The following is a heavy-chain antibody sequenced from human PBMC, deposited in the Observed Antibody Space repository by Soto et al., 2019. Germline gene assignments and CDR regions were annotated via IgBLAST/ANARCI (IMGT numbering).Heavy chain of an antibody. V-gene: IGHV3-30*19. D-gene: IGHD3-16*01. J-gene: IGHJ1*01. CDR3: ARWGTTGGLDV. CDR1: GFTFRSYV. CDR2: TSYDGSNK. Sequence: QVQRVESGGGVVQHGTSLRLSCVGSGFTFRSYVIHWVRQAPGKGLEWVALTSYDGSNKDYGDSVKGRFTISRDNSRNTVDLQMDSLRREDTALYYCARWGTTGGLDVWGQGTLVSVSS.